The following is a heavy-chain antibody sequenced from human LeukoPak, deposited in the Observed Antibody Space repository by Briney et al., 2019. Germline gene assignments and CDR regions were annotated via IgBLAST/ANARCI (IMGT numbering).Heavy chain of an antibody. CDR1: GFTFSSYG. D-gene: IGHD6-13*01. V-gene: IGHV3-30*19. Sequence: GGSLRLSCAASGFTFSSYGMHWVRQAPGKGLEWVAVISYDGSNKYYADSVKGRFTISRDNSKNTLYLQMNSLRAEDTAVYYCARGRSGYSSSWPRVDAFDIWGQGTMVTVSS. CDR2: ISYDGSNK. CDR3: ARGRSGYSSSWPRVDAFDI. J-gene: IGHJ3*02.